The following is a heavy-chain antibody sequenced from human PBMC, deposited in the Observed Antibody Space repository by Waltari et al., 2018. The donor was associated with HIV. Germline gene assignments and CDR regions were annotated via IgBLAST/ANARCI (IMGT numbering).Heavy chain of an antibody. Sequence: SSVKVSCKASGGTFSSYAISWVRQDPGQGLQWMGGIIPIFGTANYAQKFQGRVTITADESTSTAYMELSSLRSEDTAVYYCARGSGEIAAQSSFDYWGQGTLVTVSS. CDR2: IIPIFGTA. CDR1: GGTFSSYA. V-gene: IGHV1-69*01. D-gene: IGHD6-13*01. J-gene: IGHJ4*02. CDR3: ARGSGEIAAQSSFDY.